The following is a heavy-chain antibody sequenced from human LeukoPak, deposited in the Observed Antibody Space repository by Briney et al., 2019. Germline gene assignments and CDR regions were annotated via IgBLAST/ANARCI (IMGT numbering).Heavy chain of an antibody. CDR3: AEGGYYYGSGSYYNY. J-gene: IGHJ4*02. CDR2: IYYSGST. Sequence: PSETLSLTCTVSGGSISSSSYYWGWIRQPPGKGLEWIGSIYYSGSTYYNPSLKSRVSISVDTSKNQFSLKLTSVTAADTAVYYCAEGGYYYGSGSYYNYWGQGTLVTVSS. CDR1: GGSISSSSYY. V-gene: IGHV4-39*01. D-gene: IGHD3-10*01.